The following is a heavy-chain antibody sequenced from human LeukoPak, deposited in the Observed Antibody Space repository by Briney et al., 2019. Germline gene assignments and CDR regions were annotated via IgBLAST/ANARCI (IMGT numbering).Heavy chain of an antibody. CDR1: GFTFSDYY. J-gene: IGHJ4*02. CDR3: ATFRGYYDFDY. Sequence: PGGSLRLSCAASGFTFSDYYMSWIRPAPGKGLVWVSRINSDGSSTSYADSVKGRFTISRDNAKNTLYLQMNSLRAEDTAVYYCATFRGYYDFDYWGQGTLVTVSS. CDR2: INSDGSST. D-gene: IGHD3-22*01. V-gene: IGHV3-74*01.